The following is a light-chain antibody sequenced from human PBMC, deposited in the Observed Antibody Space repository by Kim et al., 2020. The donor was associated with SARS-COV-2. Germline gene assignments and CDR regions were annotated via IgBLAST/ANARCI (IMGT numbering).Light chain of an antibody. CDR2: QVS. CDR3: LQGTHWPKT. V-gene: IGKV2-30*01. J-gene: IGKJ1*01. CDR1: YSLVNTDGNTY. Sequence: PASICCRSSYSLVNTDGNTYLNWLHQRPGPSPRRLIYQVSNRASGVPDRFSGSGSGTIFTLKISRVEAGDVGVYYCLQGTHWPKTCGQGTKVDIK.